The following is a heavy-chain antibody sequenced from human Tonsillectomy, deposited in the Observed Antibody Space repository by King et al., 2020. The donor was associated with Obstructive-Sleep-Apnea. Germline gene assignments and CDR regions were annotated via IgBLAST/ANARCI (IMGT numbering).Heavy chain of an antibody. J-gene: IGHJ4*02. Sequence: TLKESGPTLVKPTQTLTLTCTFSGFSLTTSGVGVGWIRQPPGKALEWLARIYWDDDKRYIPSLKTRLTITKDTCKNQVVLTMTNMDPVDTATYYCAHTLYYYHSSGGFFDYWGQGTLVTVSS. V-gene: IGHV2-5*02. D-gene: IGHD3-22*01. CDR3: AHTLYYYHSSGGFFDY. CDR2: IYWDDDK. CDR1: GFSLTTSGVG.